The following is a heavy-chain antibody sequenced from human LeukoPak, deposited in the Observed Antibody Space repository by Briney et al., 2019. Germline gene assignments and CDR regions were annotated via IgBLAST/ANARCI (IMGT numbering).Heavy chain of an antibody. CDR2: VKSKGDGGTI. J-gene: IGHJ4*02. D-gene: IGHD7-27*01. Sequence: GGSLRLSCAASGFTFSKAPMSWVRQAPGKGLEWVGRVKSKGDGGTIDYGAPVKGRFTMSRDDSQNTLYLQMNSVKTEDTAVYYCKTGLIGDRSYWGQGTLVTVSS. CDR1: GFTFSKAP. V-gene: IGHV3-15*01. CDR3: KTGLIGDRSY.